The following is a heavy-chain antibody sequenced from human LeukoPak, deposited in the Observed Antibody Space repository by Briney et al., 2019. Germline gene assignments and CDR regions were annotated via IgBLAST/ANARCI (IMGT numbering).Heavy chain of an antibody. Sequence: SGGSLRLSCAASEFTLSSYWMSWVRQAPGKGLEWVANIKQDGSAIYYVDSVKGRFTLSRDNAKNSLYLQMNSLRDEDTAVYYCARGDYGDRDLDYWGQGTLVTVSS. CDR2: IKQDGSAI. V-gene: IGHV3-7*01. D-gene: IGHD4-17*01. J-gene: IGHJ4*02. CDR3: ARGDYGDRDLDY. CDR1: EFTLSSYW.